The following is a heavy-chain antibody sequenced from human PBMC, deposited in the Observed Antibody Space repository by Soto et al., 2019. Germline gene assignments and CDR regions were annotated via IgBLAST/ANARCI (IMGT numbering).Heavy chain of an antibody. CDR2: VTAYNGNA. CDR1: GYTFTNYG. J-gene: IGHJ6*02. CDR3: ASGERYFDWCGNGMEV. Sequence: QVQLVQSVAEVKKPGASVKVSCKASGYTFTNYGINWVRQAPGQGLEWMGWVTAYNGNANYVQRLQDRVTMTTDTSTNTAYMELRSLRFADTAVYYCASGERYFDWCGNGMEVWGQGTTVTVSS. D-gene: IGHD3-9*01. V-gene: IGHV1-18*01.